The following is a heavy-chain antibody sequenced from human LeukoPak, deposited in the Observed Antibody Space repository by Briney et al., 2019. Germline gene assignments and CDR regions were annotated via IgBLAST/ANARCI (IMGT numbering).Heavy chain of an antibody. CDR3: ARGGRTTAPDF. CDR1: GYTFDSYG. V-gene: IGHV1-18*01. D-gene: IGHD2/OR15-2a*01. CDR2: ITAYSGHI. Sequence: ASVTVSFKTSGYTFDSYGISWVRQAPGQGLEWMAWITAYSGHIDYAQNLQGRVTVTTDTSTSTAHMELRSLRSDDTAVYYCARGGRTTAPDFWGQGTLVTVSS. J-gene: IGHJ4*02.